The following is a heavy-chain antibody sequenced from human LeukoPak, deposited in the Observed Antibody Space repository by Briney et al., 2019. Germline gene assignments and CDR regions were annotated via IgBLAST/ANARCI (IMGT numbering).Heavy chain of an antibody. CDR2: IYYTGST. CDR1: GGSISSSSYY. CDR3: ARHSGSGYYSYFYIMDV. D-gene: IGHD3-22*01. J-gene: IGHJ6*02. V-gene: IGHV4-39*01. Sequence: SETLSLTCAVSGGSISSSSYYWGWIRQSPGKGLEWIGSIYYTGSTYYNPSLKSRVTISVDTSKIQFSLKLSSVTAADTAVYYCARHSGSGYYSYFYIMDVWGQGTTVTVSS.